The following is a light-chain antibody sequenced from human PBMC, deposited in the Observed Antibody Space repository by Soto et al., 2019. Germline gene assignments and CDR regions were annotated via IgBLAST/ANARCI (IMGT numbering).Light chain of an antibody. CDR3: QQYDTYPFT. CDR2: ATS. Sequence: DIQMTQSPSSLSASVGDRVTITCRASQDIAHYLAWFQQRPGKAPRSLIYATSRLHSGVPSRFSGSGSRTDFTLTISNLQPEDFATYYCQQYDTYPFTFGPGTKVDI. V-gene: IGKV1-16*01. J-gene: IGKJ3*01. CDR1: QDIAHY.